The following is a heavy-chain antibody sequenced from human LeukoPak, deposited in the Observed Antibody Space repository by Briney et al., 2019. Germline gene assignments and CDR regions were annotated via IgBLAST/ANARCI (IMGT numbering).Heavy chain of an antibody. CDR1: GGSIRSYC. Sequence: SETLSLSCTVSGGSIRSYCWSWIRQPPGKGLECIGYIYYIGSTNYNPSLKSRVTISLDTSKSQFSLKLTSVTPADTAVYYCARGGIVGSRTNWFDPWGQGILVTVFS. CDR3: ARGGIVGSRTNWFDP. CDR2: IYYIGST. V-gene: IGHV4-59*01. D-gene: IGHD1-26*01. J-gene: IGHJ5*02.